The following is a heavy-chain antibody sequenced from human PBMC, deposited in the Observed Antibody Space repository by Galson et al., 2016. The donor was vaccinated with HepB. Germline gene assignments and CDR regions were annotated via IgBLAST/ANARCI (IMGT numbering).Heavy chain of an antibody. Sequence: SLRLSCAASGFTFSDFPMHWVRQAPGTGLEWVAVISAGAAIKTYSDSVKGRFTISRDNSKNTLYLQMDSLRADDTALYYCARAPSNAWHNFDYRGQGILVTVSS. CDR1: GFTFSDFP. CDR3: ARAPSNAWHNFDY. V-gene: IGHV3-30-3*01. CDR2: ISAGAAIK. D-gene: IGHD2-2*01. J-gene: IGHJ4*02.